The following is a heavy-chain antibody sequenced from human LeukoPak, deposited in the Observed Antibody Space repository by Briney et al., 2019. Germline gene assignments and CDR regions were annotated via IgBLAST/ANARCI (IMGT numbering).Heavy chain of an antibody. J-gene: IGHJ3*02. D-gene: IGHD3-22*01. CDR2: IIPIFGTA. CDR3: ASRHHDSSGYGGNDAFDI. V-gene: IGHV1-69*13. CDR1: GGTFSSYA. Sequence: SVKVSCKASGGTFSSYAISWVRQAPGQGLEWMGGIIPIFGTANYAQKFQGRVTITADESTSTAYMELSSLRSEDTAVYYCASRHHDSSGYGGNDAFDIWGQGTMVTVSS.